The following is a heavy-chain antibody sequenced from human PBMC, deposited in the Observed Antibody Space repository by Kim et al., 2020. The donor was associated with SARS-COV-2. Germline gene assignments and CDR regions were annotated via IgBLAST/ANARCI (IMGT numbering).Heavy chain of an antibody. V-gene: IGHV1-46*01. Sequence: ASVKVSCKASGYTFTSYYMHWVRQAPGQGLDWMGIINPSGGSTSYAQKFQGRVTMTRDTSTSTVYMELSSLRSEDTAVYYCARDIGTRITRAGMDVWGQGTTVTVSS. CDR1: GYTFTSYY. CDR2: INPSGGST. D-gene: IGHD3-10*01. CDR3: ARDIGTRITRAGMDV. J-gene: IGHJ6*02.